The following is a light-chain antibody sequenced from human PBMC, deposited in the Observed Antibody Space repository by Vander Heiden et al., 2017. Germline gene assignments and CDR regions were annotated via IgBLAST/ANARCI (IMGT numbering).Light chain of an antibody. CDR1: NIGSKS. CDR2: YDS. Sequence: SYVLPQPPSVSVAPGQTARITCGGNNIGSKSLHWYPQSPGKSPVRVVYYDSDRPSGSAERFSGCNSGNTATLTISRGEAGDEADDDCQVWDRSSDHPFSVFGGGTKLTVL. J-gene: IGLJ3*02. CDR3: QVWDRSSDHPFSV. V-gene: IGLV3-21*02.